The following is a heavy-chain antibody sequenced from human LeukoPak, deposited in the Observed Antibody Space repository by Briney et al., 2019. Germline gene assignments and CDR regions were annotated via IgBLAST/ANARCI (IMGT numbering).Heavy chain of an antibody. V-gene: IGHV4-34*01. Sequence: KPSETLSLTCAVYGGSFSGYYWSWIRQPPGKGLEWNGEINHSGSTNYNPSLKSRVTISVDTSKNQFSLKLSSVTAADTAVYYCARHPLPRWGFDYWGQGTLVTVSS. CDR1: GGSFSGYY. CDR3: ARHPLPRWGFDY. D-gene: IGHD1-26*01. J-gene: IGHJ4*02. CDR2: INHSGST.